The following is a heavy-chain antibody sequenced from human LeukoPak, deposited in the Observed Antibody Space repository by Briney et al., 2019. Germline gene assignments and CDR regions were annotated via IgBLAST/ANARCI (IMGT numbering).Heavy chain of an antibody. CDR2: INPSGGST. CDR1: GYTFTSYY. V-gene: IGHV1-46*01. CDR3: AREGRYFDWLLTPNWFDP. J-gene: IGHJ5*02. D-gene: IGHD3-9*01. Sequence: ASVKVSCKASGYTFTSYYMHWVRQAPGQGLEWMGIINPSGGSTSYAQKFQGRVTMTRDTSTSTVYMELSSIRSEDTAVYCCAREGRYFDWLLTPNWFDPWGQGTLVTVSS.